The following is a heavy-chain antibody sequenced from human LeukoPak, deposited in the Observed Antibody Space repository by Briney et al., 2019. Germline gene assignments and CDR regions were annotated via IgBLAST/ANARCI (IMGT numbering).Heavy chain of an antibody. Sequence: RASETLSLTCAVYGGSFSGYYWSWIRQPPGKGLEWIGYIYYSGSTNYNPSLKSRVTISVDTSKNQFSLKLSSVTAADTAVYYCAGYPVAGINDAFDIWGQGTMVTVSS. D-gene: IGHD6-19*01. V-gene: IGHV4-59*08. CDR2: IYYSGST. J-gene: IGHJ3*02. CDR1: GGSFSGYY. CDR3: AGYPVAGINDAFDI.